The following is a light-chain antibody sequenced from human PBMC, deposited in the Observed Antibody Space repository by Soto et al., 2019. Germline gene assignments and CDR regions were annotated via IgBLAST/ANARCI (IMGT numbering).Light chain of an antibody. J-gene: IGKJ1*01. Sequence: EIVLTQSPGTLSLSPGERTTLSCRASQSVSSSYLAWYQQKPGQAPRLLIYGASSRATGIPDTFSGSGSGTDFTLTFSRLEPEDFAVYYCQQYGSSPTTLGQGTKVDIK. CDR2: GAS. CDR1: QSVSSSY. CDR3: QQYGSSPTT. V-gene: IGKV3-20*01.